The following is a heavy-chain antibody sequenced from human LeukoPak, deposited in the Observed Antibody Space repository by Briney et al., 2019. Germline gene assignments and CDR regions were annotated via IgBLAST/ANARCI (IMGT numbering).Heavy chain of an antibody. J-gene: IGHJ4*02. CDR1: GFTFSDYY. Sequence: GGSLRLSCAASGFTFSDYYMSWLRQAPGKGLEWISYISSGGPTIYYADSVKGRLTISRDNARNSLYLQMNSLRAEDTAVYYCARLFHDLLTFEYWGQGALVTVSS. CDR3: ARLFHDLLTFEY. V-gene: IGHV3-11*01. D-gene: IGHD3-9*01. CDR2: ISSGGPTI.